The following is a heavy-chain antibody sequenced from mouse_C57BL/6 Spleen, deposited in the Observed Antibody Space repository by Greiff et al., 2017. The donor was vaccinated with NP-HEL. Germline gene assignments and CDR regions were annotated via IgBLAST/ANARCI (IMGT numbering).Heavy chain of an antibody. V-gene: IGHV1-22*01. CDR3: ARWASQGDDAMDY. CDR2: INPNNGGT. CDR1: GYTFTDYN. J-gene: IGHJ4*01. Sequence: EVQLQQSGPELVKPGASVKMSCKASGYTFTDYNMHWVKQSHGKSLEWIGYINPNNGGTSYNHQFKGKATLTVNKSSSTAYMELRSLTSEDSAVYDCARWASQGDDAMDYWGQGTSVTVSS. D-gene: IGHD3-3*01.